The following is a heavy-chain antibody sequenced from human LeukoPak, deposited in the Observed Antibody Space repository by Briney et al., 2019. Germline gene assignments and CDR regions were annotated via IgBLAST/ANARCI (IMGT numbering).Heavy chain of an antibody. V-gene: IGHV4-4*07. D-gene: IGHD6-13*01. CDR3: ARDPEGAAAGYTYYFDY. CDR1: GGSINNYY. J-gene: IGHJ4*02. CDR2: IYSSGST. Sequence: SETLSLTCTVSGGSINNYYWSWIRQPAGKGLEWIGRIYSSGSTNYNPSLKSRVTMSVDTSKNQFSLKLSSVTAADTAVYYCARDPEGAAAGYTYYFDYWGQGTLVTVSS.